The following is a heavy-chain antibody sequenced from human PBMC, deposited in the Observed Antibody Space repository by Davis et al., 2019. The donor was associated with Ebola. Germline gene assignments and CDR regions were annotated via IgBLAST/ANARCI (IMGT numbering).Heavy chain of an antibody. J-gene: IGHJ6*02. CDR3: ARDEALLRDQYYYYGMDV. V-gene: IGHV4-59*01. Sequence: SETLSLTCAVYGGSFSGYYWSWIRQPPGKGLEWIGYIYYSGSTNYNPSLKSRVTISVDTSKNQFSLKLSSVTAADTAVYYCARDEALLRDQYYYYGMDVWGQGTTVTVSS. CDR2: IYYSGST. CDR1: GGSFSGYY. D-gene: IGHD2-15*01.